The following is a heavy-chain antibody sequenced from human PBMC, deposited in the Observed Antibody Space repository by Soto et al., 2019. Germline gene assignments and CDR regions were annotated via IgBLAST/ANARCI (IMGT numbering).Heavy chain of an antibody. D-gene: IGHD2-2*01. Sequence: QVQLQESGPGLVKPSQTLSLTCTVSGGSISSGGYYWSWIRQHPGKGLEWIGYIYYSGSTYYNPSLKSRDTISVDTSKNQFSLKLSSVTAADTAVYYCARDICSSTSCYAPYNWFDPWGQGTLVTVSS. CDR2: IYYSGST. J-gene: IGHJ5*02. CDR3: ARDICSSTSCYAPYNWFDP. V-gene: IGHV4-31*03. CDR1: GGSISSGGYY.